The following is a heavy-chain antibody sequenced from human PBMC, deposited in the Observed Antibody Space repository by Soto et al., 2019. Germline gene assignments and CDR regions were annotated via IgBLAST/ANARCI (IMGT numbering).Heavy chain of an antibody. Sequence: EVQLVESGGGLVQPGGSLRLSCAASGFSFSSYWMSWVRQAPGKGLEWVANILLDGSEKNYVDSVKGRFTISRDNANNSLYLQLNSLRAEDTAAYYCARSGSYSIGPFDYWGQGTLVTVSS. V-gene: IGHV3-7*01. D-gene: IGHD6-19*01. CDR2: ILLDGSEK. CDR1: GFSFSSYW. CDR3: ARSGSYSIGPFDY. J-gene: IGHJ4*02.